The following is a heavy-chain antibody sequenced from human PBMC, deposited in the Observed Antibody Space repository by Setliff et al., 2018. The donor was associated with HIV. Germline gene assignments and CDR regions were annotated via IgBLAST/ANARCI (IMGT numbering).Heavy chain of an antibody. CDR1: GGSISSYY. D-gene: IGHD5-12*01. Sequence: SETLSLTCTVSGGSISSYYWSWIRQPPGKGLEWIGYIYYSGSTNYDLSLKGRVTISVDTSKNQFSLKLSSVTAADTAVYYCARHGYDPLYYYYYMDVWGKGTTVTVSS. CDR2: IYYSGST. V-gene: IGHV4-59*01. J-gene: IGHJ6*03. CDR3: ARHGYDPLYYYYYMDV.